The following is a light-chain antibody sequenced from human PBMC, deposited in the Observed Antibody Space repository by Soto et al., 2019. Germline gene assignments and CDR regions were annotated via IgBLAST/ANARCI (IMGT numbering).Light chain of an antibody. CDR1: QSVASSF. V-gene: IGKV3-20*01. Sequence: EIVLTQSPGTLSLSPGERATLSCRASQSVASSFLAWYQQKPVQAPRLLIYGASSRATGIPDRFSGSGSGTDFTLTITRLEPEDFAVYYCQQFATSPFTFGPGTTVDVK. J-gene: IGKJ3*01. CDR3: QQFATSPFT. CDR2: GAS.